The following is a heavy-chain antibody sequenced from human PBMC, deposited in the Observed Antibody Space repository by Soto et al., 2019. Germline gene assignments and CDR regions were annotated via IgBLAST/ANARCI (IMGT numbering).Heavy chain of an antibody. CDR1: GFTFSSYG. V-gene: IGHV3-30*18. J-gene: IGHJ4*02. D-gene: IGHD3-16*02. CDR2: ISYDGSNK. CDR3: AKDQYPLGELSFGADY. Sequence: PGGSLRLSCAASGFTFSSYGMHWVRQAPGKGLEWVAVISYDGSNKYYADSVKGRFTISRDNSKNTLYLQMNSLRAEDTAVYYCAKDQYPLGELSFGADYWGQGTLVTVSS.